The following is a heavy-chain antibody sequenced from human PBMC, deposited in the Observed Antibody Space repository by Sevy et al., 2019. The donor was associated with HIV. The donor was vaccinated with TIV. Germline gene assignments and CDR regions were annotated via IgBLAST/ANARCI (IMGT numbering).Heavy chain of an antibody. J-gene: IGHJ6*03. CDR3: ARGIPGIAVAADGHYYMDV. Sequence: SETLSLTCAVYGGSFSGYYWSWIRQPPGKGLEWIGEINHSGSTNYNPSLKSRVTISVDTSKNQFSLKLSSVTAADTAVYYCARGIPGIAVAADGHYYMDVWGKGTTVTVSS. V-gene: IGHV4-34*01. CDR1: GGSFSGYY. D-gene: IGHD6-19*01. CDR2: INHSGST.